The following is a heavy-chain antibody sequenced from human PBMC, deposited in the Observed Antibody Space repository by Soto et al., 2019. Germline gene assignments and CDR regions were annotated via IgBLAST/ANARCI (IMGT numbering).Heavy chain of an antibody. Sequence: LRLSCAASGFTFTSYAMGWVRQAPGKGLEWVSVVSSGGSTYYADSVTGRFTVSRDNSKNTLSLQMNSLRAEDTAVYYCAKRRGAGGHFDYWGQGALVTVSS. CDR2: VSSGGST. J-gene: IGHJ4*02. CDR1: GFTFTSYA. D-gene: IGHD2-8*02. CDR3: AKRRGAGGHFDY. V-gene: IGHV3-23*01.